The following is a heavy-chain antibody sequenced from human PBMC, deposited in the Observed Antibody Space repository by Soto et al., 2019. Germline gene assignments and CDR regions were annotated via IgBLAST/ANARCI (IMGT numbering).Heavy chain of an antibody. V-gene: IGHV1-2*02. CDR2: INPNSGDT. CDR1: GYSCTGTY. Sequence: ASVKVSCKASGYSCTGTYMHWVRQAPGQGLEWMGWINPNSGDTNYAQKFQGRVTMTRDTSISTAYMELSRLRSDDTVVYYCARDRTGTAVYWGQGTLVTVSS. J-gene: IGHJ4*02. CDR3: ARDRTGTAVY. D-gene: IGHD1-1*01.